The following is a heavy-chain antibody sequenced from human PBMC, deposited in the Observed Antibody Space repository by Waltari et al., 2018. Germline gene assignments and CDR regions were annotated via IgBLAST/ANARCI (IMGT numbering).Heavy chain of an antibody. V-gene: IGHV3-53*01. CDR3: ATRMVLAARN. D-gene: IGHD6-6*01. CDR1: GFTVSNNY. Sequence: EVQLVESGGGLIQPGGSLRLSCAASGFTVSNNYMSWVRRGPGKGLVWVSLSYGTGGTSYADSVKGRFTISRDNSKNTLYLQMNSLRVEDTAVYYCATRMVLAARNWGQGTLVTVSS. CDR2: SYGTGGT. J-gene: IGHJ4*02.